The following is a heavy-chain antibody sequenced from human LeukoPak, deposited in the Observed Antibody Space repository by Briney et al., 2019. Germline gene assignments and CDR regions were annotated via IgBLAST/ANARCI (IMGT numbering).Heavy chain of an antibody. J-gene: IGHJ4*02. D-gene: IGHD3-10*02. Sequence: GGSLRLSCAASGFTFSSYDMHWVRQAPGMGLVWVSRLNSDGTTINYADSVKGRFTISRDNAKNTVYLQMSGLRDDDTALYFCVRGAGGPRNYVLDYWGQGALVSVSS. CDR2: LNSDGTTI. V-gene: IGHV3-74*01. CDR1: GFTFSSYD. CDR3: VRGAGGPRNYVLDY.